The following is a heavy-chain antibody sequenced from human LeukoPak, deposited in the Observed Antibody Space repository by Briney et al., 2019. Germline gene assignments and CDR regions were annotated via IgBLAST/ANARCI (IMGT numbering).Heavy chain of an antibody. CDR1: GGSISSGSYY. CDR3: ASRVRWGCSSTSCYPDSYYMDV. Sequence: SQTLSLTCTVSGGSISSGSYYWSWIRQPAGKGLEWIGRIYTSGSTNYNPSLKSRVTISVDTSKNQFSLKLSSVTAADTAVYYCASRVRWGCSSTSCYPDSYYMDVWGKGTTVTVSS. CDR2: IYTSGST. V-gene: IGHV4-61*02. J-gene: IGHJ6*03. D-gene: IGHD2-2*01.